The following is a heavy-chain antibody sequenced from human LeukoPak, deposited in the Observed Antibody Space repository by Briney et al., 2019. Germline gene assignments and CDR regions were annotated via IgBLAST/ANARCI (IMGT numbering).Heavy chain of an antibody. CDR3: AKGSATVRPYYFDF. J-gene: IGHJ4*02. CDR2: ISGGGDST. Sequence: PGGSLRLSCEASGFTFSNSAMSWVRQAPGKGLDWFSAISGGGDSTYYADSVKGRFTISRDNSKSTLYLQMNDMRAEDAAVYYCAKGSATVRPYYFDFWGQEILVSVSS. CDR1: GFTFSNSA. V-gene: IGHV3-23*01. D-gene: IGHD2-21*02.